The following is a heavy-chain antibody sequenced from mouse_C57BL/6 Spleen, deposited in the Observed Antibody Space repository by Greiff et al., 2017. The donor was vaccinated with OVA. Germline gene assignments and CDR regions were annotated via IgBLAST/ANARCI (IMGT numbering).Heavy chain of an antibody. V-gene: IGHV1-69*01. J-gene: IGHJ1*03. CDR3: ARVYYYGSSGWYFDV. Sequence: VQLQQPGAELVMPGASVKLSCKASGYTFTSYWMHWVKQRPGQGLEWIGEIDPSDSYTNYNQKFKGKSTLTVDKSSSTAYMQLSSLTSEDSAVYYCARVYYYGSSGWYFDVWGTGTTVTVSS. CDR1: GYTFTSYW. D-gene: IGHD1-1*01. CDR2: IDPSDSYT.